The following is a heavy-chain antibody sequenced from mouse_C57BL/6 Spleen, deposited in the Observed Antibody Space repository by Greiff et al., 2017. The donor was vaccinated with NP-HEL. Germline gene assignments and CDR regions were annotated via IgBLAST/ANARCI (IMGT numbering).Heavy chain of an antibody. Sequence: VQLQQSGPELVKPGASVKISCKASGYTFTDYYMNWVKQSHGKSLEWIGDINPNNGGTSYNQKFKGKATLTVDKSSSTAYMELRSLTSEDSAVYYCARRGDYDGVYYAMDYWGQGTSVTVSS. J-gene: IGHJ4*01. D-gene: IGHD2-4*01. V-gene: IGHV1-26*01. CDR3: ARRGDYDGVYYAMDY. CDR1: GYTFTDYY. CDR2: INPNNGGT.